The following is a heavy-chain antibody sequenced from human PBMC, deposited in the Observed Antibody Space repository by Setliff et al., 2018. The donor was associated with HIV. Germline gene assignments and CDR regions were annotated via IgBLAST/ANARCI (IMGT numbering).Heavy chain of an antibody. CDR3: ARDGTTFLAAMDV. V-gene: IGHV3-21*01. Sequence: GGSLRLSCTTSGFTFGDYAMSWVRQAPGKGLEWVSSIISDSSYIFYTDSVKGRFTISRDNARNSLYLQMNSLRADDTAVYYCARDGTTFLAAMDVWGKGTTVTVS. CDR2: IISDSSYI. CDR1: GFTFGDYA. D-gene: IGHD3-3*02. J-gene: IGHJ6*03.